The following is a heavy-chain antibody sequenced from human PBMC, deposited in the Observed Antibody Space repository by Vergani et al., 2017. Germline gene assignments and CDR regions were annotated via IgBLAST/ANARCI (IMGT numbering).Heavy chain of an antibody. CDR2: IYYSGST. Sequence: QVQLQESGPGLVKPSENLSLTCTVSGGSISSYYWSWIRQPPGKGLEWIGYIYYSGSTNYNPSLKSRVTISVDTSKNQFSLKLSSVTAADTAVYYCARNPYCGGDCYSDAFDIWGQGTMVTVSS. CDR3: ARNPYCGGDCYSDAFDI. V-gene: IGHV4-59*01. J-gene: IGHJ3*02. CDR1: GGSISSYY. D-gene: IGHD2-21*02.